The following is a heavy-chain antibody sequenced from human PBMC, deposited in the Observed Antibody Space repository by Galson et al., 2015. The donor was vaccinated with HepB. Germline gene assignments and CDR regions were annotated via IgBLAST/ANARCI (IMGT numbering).Heavy chain of an antibody. D-gene: IGHD4-23*01. CDR2: IYYSGST. CDR1: GGSISSYY. J-gene: IGHJ4*02. V-gene: IGHV4-59*08. Sequence: SETLSLTCTVSGGSISSYYWSWIRQPPGKGLEWIGYIYYSGSTNYNPSLKSRVTISVDTSKNQFSLKLSSVTAADTAVYYCARQGVVTEEGPFDYWGQGTLVTVSS. CDR3: ARQGVVTEEGPFDY.